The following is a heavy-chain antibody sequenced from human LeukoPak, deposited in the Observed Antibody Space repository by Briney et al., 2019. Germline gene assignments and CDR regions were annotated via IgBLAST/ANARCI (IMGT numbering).Heavy chain of an antibody. CDR3: ARCAAEAAAACPDAFDI. V-gene: IGHV5-51*01. CDR1: GYSFTTYW. D-gene: IGHD6-13*01. Sequence: GESLQISCKASGYSFTTYWIGWVRQMPGKGLEWMGIIYPADSTAHYSPSFQGQVTISVDKSINTAYLQWSRLKASDTAMYYCARCAAEAAAACPDAFDIWGQGTMVTVSS. CDR2: IYPADSTA. J-gene: IGHJ3*02.